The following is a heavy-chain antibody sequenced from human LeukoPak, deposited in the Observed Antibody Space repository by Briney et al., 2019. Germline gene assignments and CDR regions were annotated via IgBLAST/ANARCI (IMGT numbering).Heavy chain of an antibody. CDR1: GGSISSSSYY. D-gene: IGHD3-16*02. CDR3: ARDLGRNVWGSYRPLLVY. J-gene: IGHJ4*02. V-gene: IGHV4-39*07. CDR2: IYYSGST. Sequence: PSETLSLTCTVSGGSISSSSYYWGWIRQPPGKGLEWIGSIYYSGSTYYNPSLKSRVTISVDTSKNQFSLKLSSVTAADTAVYYCARDLGRNVWGSYRPLLVYWGREPWSPSPQ.